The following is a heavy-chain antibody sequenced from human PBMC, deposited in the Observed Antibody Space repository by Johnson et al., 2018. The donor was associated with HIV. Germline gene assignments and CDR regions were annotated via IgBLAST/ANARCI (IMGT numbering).Heavy chain of an antibody. Sequence: EVQLVESGGGLIQPGGSLRLSCAASGFTFDDYAMHWVRQAPGKGLEWVSGISWNGGSTGYADSVKGRFTISRDNAKNSLYLQMNSLRAEDTALYYCARDRTGGAFDMWGQGTMVTVSS. CDR2: ISWNGGST. CDR3: ARDRTGGAFDM. V-gene: IGHV3-9*01. CDR1: GFTFDDYA. J-gene: IGHJ3*02. D-gene: IGHD1-26*01.